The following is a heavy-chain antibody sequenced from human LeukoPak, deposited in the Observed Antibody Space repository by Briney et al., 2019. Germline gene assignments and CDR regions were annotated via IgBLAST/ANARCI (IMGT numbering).Heavy chain of an antibody. V-gene: IGHV4-59*01. D-gene: IGHD4-17*01. CDR3: ARQNYGDVLDY. CDR2: IYYSGST. Sequence: TSETLSLTCTVSGGSISSYYWSWIRQPPGKGLEWIGYIYYSGSTNYNPSLKSRVTISVDTSKNQFSLKLSSVTAADTAVYYCARQNYGDVLDYWGQGTLVTVSS. CDR1: GGSISSYY. J-gene: IGHJ4*02.